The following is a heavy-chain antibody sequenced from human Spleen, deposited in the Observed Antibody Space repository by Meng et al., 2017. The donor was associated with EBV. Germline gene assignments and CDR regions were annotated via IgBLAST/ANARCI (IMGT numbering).Heavy chain of an antibody. J-gene: IGHJ4*02. CDR1: DVSVTRGEYY. CDR3: ARGHSSDWDYFFDS. D-gene: IGHD6-19*01. V-gene: IGHV4-61*08. Sequence: VERTAPGPGLVKPSDTRYPTCSVSDVSVTRGEYYWTWIRQSPGTGLEWIGYIHYGGASNYNPSLKSRVTISLDTSKNQFSLRVNAVTDADTAVYFCARGHSSDWDYFFDSWGLGTLVTVSS. CDR2: IHYGGAS.